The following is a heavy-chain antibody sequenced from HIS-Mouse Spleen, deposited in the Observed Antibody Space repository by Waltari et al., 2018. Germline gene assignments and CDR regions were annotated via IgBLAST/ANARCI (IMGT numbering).Heavy chain of an antibody. V-gene: IGHV2-5*02. J-gene: IGHJ2*01. CDR1: GFSLSTSGVG. D-gene: IGHD7-27*01. CDR3: AHSSPANWAISWYFDL. Sequence: QITLKESGSTLVKPTQTLTLTCTFSGFSLSTSGVGVGWIRQPPGKALEWLALIYWDDDKRYSPSLKSRLTITKDTSKNQVVLTMTNMDPVDTATYYCAHSSPANWAISWYFDLWCRGTLVTVSS. CDR2: IYWDDDK.